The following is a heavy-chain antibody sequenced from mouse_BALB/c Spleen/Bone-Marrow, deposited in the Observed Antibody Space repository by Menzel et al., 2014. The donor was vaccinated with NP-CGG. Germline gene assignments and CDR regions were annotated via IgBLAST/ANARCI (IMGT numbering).Heavy chain of an antibody. CDR1: GFTFSDYF. CDR2: ISDGGNYT. CDR3: ARDGDYRYAWFAF. Sequence: EVQLVESGGALVKPGGSLKLSCAASGFTFSDYFMYWVRQTPEKRLEWVATISDGGNYTCYPDSVKGRFTISRDNAKNNLHLQMNSLKSEDTAKYFCARDGDYRYAWFAFWGQGTLVTVSA. J-gene: IGHJ3*01. D-gene: IGHD2-14*01. V-gene: IGHV5-4*02.